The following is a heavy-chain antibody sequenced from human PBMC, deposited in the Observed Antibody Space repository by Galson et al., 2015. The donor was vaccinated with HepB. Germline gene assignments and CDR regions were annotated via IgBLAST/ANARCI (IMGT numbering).Heavy chain of an antibody. J-gene: IGHJ4*02. CDR1: GFTFSSYA. Sequence: SLRLSCAASGFTFSSYAMSWVRQAPGKGLEWVSAISGSGGSTYYADSVKGRFTISRDNSKNTLYLQMNSLRAEDTAVYYCATPHFDWLLNWYYFDYWGQGTLVTVSS. CDR2: ISGSGGST. CDR3: ATPHFDWLLNWYYFDY. D-gene: IGHD3-9*01. V-gene: IGHV3-23*01.